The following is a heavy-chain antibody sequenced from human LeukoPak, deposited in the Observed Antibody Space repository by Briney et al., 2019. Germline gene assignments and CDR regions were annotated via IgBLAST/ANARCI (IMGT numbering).Heavy chain of an antibody. D-gene: IGHD6-13*01. CDR3: AREALSWQLVPYYYYGMDV. CDR2: ISAYNGNT. V-gene: IGHV1-18*01. CDR1: GYTFTSYG. Sequence: ASVKVSCKASGYTFTSYGISGVRQAPGQGVEWMGWISAYNGNTNYAQKLQGRVTMTTDTSTSTAYMELRSLRSDDTAVYYCAREALSWQLVPYYYYGMDVWGQGTTVTVSS. J-gene: IGHJ6*02.